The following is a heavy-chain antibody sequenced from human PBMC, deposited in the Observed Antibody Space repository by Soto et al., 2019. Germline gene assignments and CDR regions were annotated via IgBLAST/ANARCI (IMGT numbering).Heavy chain of an antibody. D-gene: IGHD1-26*01. V-gene: IGHV4-59*12. CDR3: AAGGELPRYY. CDR2: IYHSGTT. J-gene: IGHJ4*02. Sequence: SETLSLTCTVSRACLTSYCWNYIRQPTGNGLEWIGYIYHSGTTYYNPSLKRRVTISVDRSKNQFSLTLSSVTASDTAVYYCAAGGELPRYYWGKGTLVTVSS. CDR1: RACLTSYC.